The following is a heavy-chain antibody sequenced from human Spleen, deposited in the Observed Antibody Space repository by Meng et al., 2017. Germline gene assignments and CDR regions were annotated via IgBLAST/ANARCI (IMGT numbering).Heavy chain of an antibody. Sequence: ESRQGIVKHPETLAPTCTGSGGSCVSCTSSRDWIRQSPGKGLEWFGAIFHRGSISYNPSLQSRVTMFVDTSKNQFSLMLTSVTATDTAVYYCARRRGGSGRDCWGQGTLVTVSS. V-gene: IGHV4-39*01. D-gene: IGHD3-10*01. J-gene: IGHJ4*02. CDR2: IFHRGSI. CDR1: GGSCVSCTSS. CDR3: ARRRGGSGRDC.